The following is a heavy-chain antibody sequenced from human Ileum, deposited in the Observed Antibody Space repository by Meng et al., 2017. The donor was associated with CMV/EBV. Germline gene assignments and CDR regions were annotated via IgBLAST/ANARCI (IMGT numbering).Heavy chain of an antibody. CDR3: ARKRDLGPDLSWLDP. D-gene: IGHD5-24*01. J-gene: IGHJ5*02. CDR1: GSSFGGFS. CDR2: VNHIGGT. Sequence: VQLQQWGVGLLKPSETLSLTCAVYGSSFGGFSWTWIRQTPGKGLEWIGEVNHIGGTNYNPSLKSRVTISVDTSKKEFSLKLNSVTAADTAVYYCARKRDLGPDLSWLDPWGQGSLVTVSS. V-gene: IGHV4-34*02.